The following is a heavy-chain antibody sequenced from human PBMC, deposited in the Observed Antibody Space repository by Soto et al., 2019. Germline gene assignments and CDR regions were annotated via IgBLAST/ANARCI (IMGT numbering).Heavy chain of an antibody. J-gene: IGHJ5*02. Sequence: SETLSLTCTVSGGSISSYYWSWIRQPPGKGLEWIGYIYYSGSTNYNPSLKSRVTISVDTSKNQFSLKLSSVTAADTAVYYCARAGGGYCSSTSCYGVNWFDPWGQGTLVTVSS. V-gene: IGHV4-59*01. CDR2: IYYSGST. CDR1: GGSISSYY. D-gene: IGHD2-2*01. CDR3: ARAGGGYCSSTSCYGVNWFDP.